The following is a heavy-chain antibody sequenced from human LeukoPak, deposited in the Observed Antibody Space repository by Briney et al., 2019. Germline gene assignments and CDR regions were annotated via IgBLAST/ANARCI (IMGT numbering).Heavy chain of an antibody. CDR3: ARDGRQWVPLNWFDP. D-gene: IGHD6-19*01. CDR1: GYTFNTYG. Sequence: GASVKVSCKASGYTFNTYGINWVRQPPSQGREWMGWISDYNGNTNYPQNFQGRITLTTDTSRSTDYMELTSLRFDDTAVYYCARDGRQWVPLNWFDPWGEGTLVIVSS. V-gene: IGHV1-18*04. CDR2: ISDYNGNT. J-gene: IGHJ5*02.